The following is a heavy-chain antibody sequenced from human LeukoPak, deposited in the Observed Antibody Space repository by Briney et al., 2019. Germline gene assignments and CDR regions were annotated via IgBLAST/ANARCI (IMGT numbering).Heavy chain of an antibody. CDR2: INPNSGGP. CDR3: ARDYAAAGTVFDY. D-gene: IGHD6-13*01. V-gene: IGHV1-46*01. Sequence: GASVKVSCTASGYTFTSYYLHWVRQAPGQGPEWMGIINPNSGGPDYAQKFQGRVTMSRDTSTSTVYMGLSSLRSEDTAVYHCARDYAAAGTVFDYWGQGTLVTVSS. CDR1: GYTFTSYY. J-gene: IGHJ4*02.